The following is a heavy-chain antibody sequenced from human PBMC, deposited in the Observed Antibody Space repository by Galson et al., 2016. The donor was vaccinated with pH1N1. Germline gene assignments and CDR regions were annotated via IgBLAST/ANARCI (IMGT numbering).Heavy chain of an antibody. V-gene: IGHV5-51*03. Sequence: VKKPGESLKISCKASGYSFTSQWIAWVRQVPGKGLEWVGVVNPGGSTIRYSPSFQGQVTISADKSISAAYLQWSSLQASDTAMYFCARLGIPATIDYHYYMDVWGKGTTVTVSS. D-gene: IGHD6-25*01. CDR2: VNPGGSTI. CDR1: GYSFTSQW. J-gene: IGHJ6*03. CDR3: ARLGIPATIDYHYYMDV.